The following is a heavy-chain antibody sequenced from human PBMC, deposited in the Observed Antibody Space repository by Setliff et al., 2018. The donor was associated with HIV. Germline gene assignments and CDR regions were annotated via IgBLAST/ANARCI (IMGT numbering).Heavy chain of an antibody. D-gene: IGHD3-3*01. Sequence: ASVKVSCKASGYTFTGYYIHWVRQAPGQGLEWMGWINTNTGGTNYAQKFQGRVTMTRDTSISKAYMELSRLRSDDTAVYYCARDNFWSGYESDYWGRGTLVTVSS. CDR2: INTNTGGT. CDR1: GYTFTGYY. CDR3: ARDNFWSGYESDY. V-gene: IGHV1-2*02. J-gene: IGHJ4*02.